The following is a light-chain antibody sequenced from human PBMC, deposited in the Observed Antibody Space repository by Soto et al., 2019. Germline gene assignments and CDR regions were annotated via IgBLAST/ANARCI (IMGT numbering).Light chain of an antibody. J-gene: IGKJ5*01. CDR2: DTS. Sequence: EIVLTQSPAILSLSPGERATLSCRASQSVSSYLAWYQQKPGQAPRLLIYDTSNRATGIPARFSGSGSGTDFSLTISILEPEDVAVYYCQQRSSWPITFGQGTRLEIK. CDR1: QSVSSY. CDR3: QQRSSWPIT. V-gene: IGKV3-11*01.